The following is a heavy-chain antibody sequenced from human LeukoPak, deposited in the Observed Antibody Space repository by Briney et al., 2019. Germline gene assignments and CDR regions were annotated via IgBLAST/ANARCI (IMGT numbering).Heavy chain of an antibody. V-gene: IGHV3-33*08. CDR3: ARDAMWDFTMIVVAPAGYMDV. Sequence: PGRSLRLSCAASGFTFSSYAMHWVRQAPGKGLEWVAVIWYDGSNKYYADSVKGRFTISRDNSKNTLYLQMNSLRAEDTAVYYCARDAMWDFTMIVVAPAGYMDVWGKGTTVTVSS. CDR1: GFTFSSYA. D-gene: IGHD3-22*01. J-gene: IGHJ6*03. CDR2: IWYDGSNK.